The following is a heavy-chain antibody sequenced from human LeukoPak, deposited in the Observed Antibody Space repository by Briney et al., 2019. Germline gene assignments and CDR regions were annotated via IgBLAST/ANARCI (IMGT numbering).Heavy chain of an antibody. CDR2: INHSGST. J-gene: IGHJ6*03. V-gene: IGHV4-34*01. D-gene: IGHD4-17*01. Sequence: SETLSLTCAVYGGSFSGYYWSWIRQPPGKGLEWIGEINHSGSTNNSPSLKGRVTISIDTSKNQFSPKVSSVTAADTAVYYCARDRGDYEDYHYYYMDVWGKGTTVTVSS. CDR3: ARDRGDYEDYHYYYMDV. CDR1: GGSFSGYY.